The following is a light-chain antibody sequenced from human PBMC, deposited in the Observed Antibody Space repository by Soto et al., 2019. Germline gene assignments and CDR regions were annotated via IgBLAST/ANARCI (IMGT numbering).Light chain of an antibody. V-gene: IGKV3-20*01. Sequence: EIVLTQSPGTLSLSPGERATLSCRASQSVRSNFLAWYQQKPGQAPRLLIYGASSRATGIPDRFSGSGSGTDFTLTISRLEPEDFAVYYCQQYETFGQGTKGDIK. CDR2: GAS. CDR1: QSVRSNF. CDR3: QQYET. J-gene: IGKJ1*01.